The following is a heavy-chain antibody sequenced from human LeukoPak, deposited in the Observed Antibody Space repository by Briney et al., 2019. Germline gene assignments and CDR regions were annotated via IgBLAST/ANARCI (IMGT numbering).Heavy chain of an antibody. V-gene: IGHV3-23*01. CDR2: ISNSGGST. CDR1: GFTFSSYA. D-gene: IGHD4-17*01. CDR3: AKDRHSTTVRPRQDY. J-gene: IGHJ4*02. Sequence: GGSLRLSCAASGFTFSSYAMSWVRQAPGKGLEWVSAISNSGGSTYYADSVKGRFTISRDNSKSTLSLQMNSLRAEDTAVYYCAKDRHSTTVRPRQDYWGQGTLVTVSS.